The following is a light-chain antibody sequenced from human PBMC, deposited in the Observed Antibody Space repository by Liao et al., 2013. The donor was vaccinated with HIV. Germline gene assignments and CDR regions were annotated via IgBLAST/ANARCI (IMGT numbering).Light chain of an antibody. Sequence: SYELTQPPSVSVSPGQTARITCSGDALPKQYAYWYQQKPGQAPVLVIYKDSERPSGIPERFSGSNSGNTATLTISRAEAGDEADYYCQVWDSSSDHPGVFGTGTKVTVL. J-gene: IGLJ1*01. CDR1: ALPKQY. CDR3: QVWDSSSDHPGV. V-gene: IGLV3-25*02. CDR2: KDS.